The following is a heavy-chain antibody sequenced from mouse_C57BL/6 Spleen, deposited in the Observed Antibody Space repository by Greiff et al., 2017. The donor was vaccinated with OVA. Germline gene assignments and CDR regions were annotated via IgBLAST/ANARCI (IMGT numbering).Heavy chain of an antibody. V-gene: IGHV1-18*01. D-gene: IGHD2-3*01. J-gene: IGHJ2*01. CDR3: ARADDYFDY. CDR1: GYTFTDYN. Sequence: VQLQQSGPELEKPGASVKIPCKASGYTFTDYNMDWVKQSHGKSLEWIGDINPNNGGTIYNQKFKGKATLTVDKSSSTAYMELRSLTSEDTAVYYCARADDYFDYWGQGTTLTVSS. CDR2: INPNNGGT.